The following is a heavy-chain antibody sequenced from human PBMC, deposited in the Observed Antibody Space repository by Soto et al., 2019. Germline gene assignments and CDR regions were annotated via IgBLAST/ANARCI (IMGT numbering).Heavy chain of an antibody. CDR3: ATDLLRAGATVS. CDR2: FDPEDGET. J-gene: IGHJ5*02. D-gene: IGHD1-26*01. CDR1: GYTLTELS. Sequence: GASVKVSCKVSGYTLTELSMHWVRQAPGKGLEWMGGFDPEDGETIYAQKFQGRVTMTEDTSTDTAYMELSSLRSEDTAVYYCATDLLRAGATVSWGQGTLVTVSS. V-gene: IGHV1-24*01.